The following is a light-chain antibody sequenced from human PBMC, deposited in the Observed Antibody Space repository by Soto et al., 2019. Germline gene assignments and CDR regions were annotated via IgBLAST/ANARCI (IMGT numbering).Light chain of an antibody. CDR2: DVS. Sequence: EIVLTQSPATLSLSPGEGATLSCRARQSVSNYLAWYQQKPGQAPRLLIYDVSTRASGVPARFSGSGSGTDFTLTVSSLESEDFAVYYCQQRDNWPITFGQGTRLDIK. J-gene: IGKJ5*01. V-gene: IGKV3-11*01. CDR1: QSVSNY. CDR3: QQRDNWPIT.